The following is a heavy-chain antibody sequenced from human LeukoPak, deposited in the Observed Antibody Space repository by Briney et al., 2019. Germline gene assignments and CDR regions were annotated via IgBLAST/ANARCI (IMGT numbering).Heavy chain of an antibody. CDR2: INPVTGGT. Sequence: ASVKVSCKASGYIFTDYYVHWVRQAPGQGLEWMAWINPVTGGTNYAQKFQDRVTVTRDTSTSTAYMELSSLGSDDTAVYFCVRANPIYVFWIGYFWGQGTLVTVSS. J-gene: IGHJ4*02. D-gene: IGHD3/OR15-3a*01. CDR3: VRANPIYVFWIGYF. CDR1: GYIFTDYY. V-gene: IGHV1-2*02.